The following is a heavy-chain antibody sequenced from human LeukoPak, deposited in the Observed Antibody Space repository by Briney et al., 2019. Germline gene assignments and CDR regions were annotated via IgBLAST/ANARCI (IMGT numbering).Heavy chain of an antibody. D-gene: IGHD2-21*02. Sequence: GGSLRLSCAASGFTFSSNYMSWVRQAPGKGLEWVSVIYSGGSTYYADSVKGRFTISRDNSKNTLYLQMNSLRAEDTAVYYCARDGIAYCGGDCYPNYFDYWGQGTLVTVSS. J-gene: IGHJ4*02. V-gene: IGHV3-66*01. CDR2: IYSGGST. CDR1: GFTFSSNY. CDR3: ARDGIAYCGGDCYPNYFDY.